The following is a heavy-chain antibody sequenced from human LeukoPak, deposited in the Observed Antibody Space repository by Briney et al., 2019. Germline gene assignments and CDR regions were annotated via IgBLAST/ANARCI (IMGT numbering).Heavy chain of an antibody. J-gene: IGHJ4*02. D-gene: IGHD3-22*01. CDR3: TRQPDYYDSSGYYYWYYFDY. V-gene: IGHV3-73*01. Sequence: PGGSLRLSCAASGFTFSGSAMHWVRQASGKGLEWVGRIRSKANSYATAYAASVKGRFTISRDDSKNTAYLQMNSLKTEDTAVYYCTRQPDYYDSSGYYYWYYFDYWGQGTLVTVFS. CDR2: IRSKANSYAT. CDR1: GFTFSGSA.